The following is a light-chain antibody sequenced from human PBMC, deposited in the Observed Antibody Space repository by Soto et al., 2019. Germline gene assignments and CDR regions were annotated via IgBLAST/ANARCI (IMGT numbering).Light chain of an antibody. CDR1: QSVSSY. Sequence: EIVLTQSPATLSLSPGERATLSCRASQSVSSYLAWYQQKPGQAPRLLIYGASSRATGIPDRFSGSGSGTDFTLTISRLEPEDFAVYYCQQYHSSWTFGQGTKVDIK. V-gene: IGKV3-20*01. J-gene: IGKJ1*01. CDR2: GAS. CDR3: QQYHSSWT.